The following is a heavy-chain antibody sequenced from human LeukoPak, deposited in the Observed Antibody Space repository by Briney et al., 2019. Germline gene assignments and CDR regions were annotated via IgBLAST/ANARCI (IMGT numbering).Heavy chain of an antibody. CDR2: IRYDGSNK. D-gene: IGHD6-13*01. V-gene: IGHV3-30*02. Sequence: PGGSLRLSCAASGFTFSSYGMHWVRQAPGKRLGWVALIRYDGSNKYYADSVKGRFTIPRDNSKNTLYLQMNSLRAEDTAVYYCAKTTYSSSWYTSSWGQGTLVTVSS. CDR3: AKTTYSSSWYTSS. CDR1: GFTFSSYG. J-gene: IGHJ4*02.